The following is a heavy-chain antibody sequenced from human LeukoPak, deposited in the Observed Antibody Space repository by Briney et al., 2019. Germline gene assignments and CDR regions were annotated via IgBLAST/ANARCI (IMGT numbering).Heavy chain of an antibody. V-gene: IGHV3-64D*09. D-gene: IGHD3-16*01. CDR3: VKDRWGARSANAFDI. CDR2: ISDSGGST. CDR1: GFPFSSYA. J-gene: IGHJ3*02. Sequence: PGGSLRLSCSASGFPFSSYAMHWVRQAPGKGLEYVSAISDSGGSTYYADSVKGRFTISRDNSKNTLYLQMSSLRAEDTAVYYCVKDRWGARSANAFDIWGQGTMVAVSS.